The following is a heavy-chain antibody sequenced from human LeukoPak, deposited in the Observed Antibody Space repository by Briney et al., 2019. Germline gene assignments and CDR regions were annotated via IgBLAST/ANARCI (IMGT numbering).Heavy chain of an antibody. CDR1: GHILTELS. J-gene: IGHJ4*02. V-gene: IGHV1-24*01. D-gene: IGHD3-10*01. CDR2: FDSEDADT. Sequence: ASVKVSCKVSGHILTELSMHWVRQAPGQGLEWMGGFDSEDADTIYAHKFQGRVTMTEDTSTDTAYMELSSLRSEDTAVYYCAIDLHLFRTRPDFDFWGQGTLVTASS. CDR3: AIDLHLFRTRPDFDF.